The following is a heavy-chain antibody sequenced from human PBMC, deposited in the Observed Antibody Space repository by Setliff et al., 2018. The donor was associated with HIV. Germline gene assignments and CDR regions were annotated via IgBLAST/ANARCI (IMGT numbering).Heavy chain of an antibody. CDR3: ARGPRGYASSYYFDY. J-gene: IGHJ4*02. CDR2: INLNGGGT. CDR1: GYTFSGYY. Sequence: GASVKVSCKASGYTFSGYYMHWVRQAPGQGLEWMGWINLNGGGTNYAQKFQGWVTMTRDTSIITAYMQLDRLGSDDTAVYYCARGPRGYASSYYFDYWGQGTLVTVSS. D-gene: IGHD3-22*01. V-gene: IGHV1-2*04.